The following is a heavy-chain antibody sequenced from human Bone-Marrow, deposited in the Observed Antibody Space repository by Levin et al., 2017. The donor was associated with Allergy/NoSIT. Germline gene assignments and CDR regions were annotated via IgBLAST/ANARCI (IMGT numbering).Heavy chain of an antibody. Sequence: GGSLRLSCAASGFTFSSYSMNWVRQAPGKGLEWVSYISSSSSTIYYADSVKGRFTISRDNAKNSLYLQMNSLRAEDTAVYYCARDLDHVQLRYFDWLPLDYWGQGTLVTVSS. D-gene: IGHD3-9*01. CDR2: ISSSSSTI. V-gene: IGHV3-48*01. CDR1: GFTFSSYS. J-gene: IGHJ4*02. CDR3: ARDLDHVQLRYFDWLPLDY.